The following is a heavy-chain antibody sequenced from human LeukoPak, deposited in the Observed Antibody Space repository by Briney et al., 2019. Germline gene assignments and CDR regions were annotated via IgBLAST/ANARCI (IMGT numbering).Heavy chain of an antibody. J-gene: IGHJ6*03. V-gene: IGHV1-8*03. D-gene: IGHD3-3*01. CDR3: ARAERRSYDFWGDQHYYYMDV. CDR2: MNSNSGNT. Sequence: ASVKVSCKASGYTFTRYDINWVRQATGQGLEWMGWMNSNSGNTGYAQKFQDRVTITRDTSMSTAYMELSSLRSEDTAVYYCARAERRSYDFWGDQHYYYMDVWGEGTTVTVSS. CDR1: GYTFTRYD.